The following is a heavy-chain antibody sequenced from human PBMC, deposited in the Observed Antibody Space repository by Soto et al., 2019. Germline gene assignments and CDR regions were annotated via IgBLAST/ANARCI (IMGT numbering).Heavy chain of an antibody. D-gene: IGHD1-1*01. CDR3: AICWNDVGCYYGMDF. Sequence: PGGSLRLSCAASGFTFSSYAMSWVRQAPGKGLEWVSAISGSGGSTYYADSVKGRFTISRDNSKNTLYLQMNSLRAEDTAVYYCAICWNDVGCYYGMDFWGQGITVNVFS. CDR2: ISGSGGST. V-gene: IGHV3-23*01. CDR1: GFTFSSYA. J-gene: IGHJ6*02.